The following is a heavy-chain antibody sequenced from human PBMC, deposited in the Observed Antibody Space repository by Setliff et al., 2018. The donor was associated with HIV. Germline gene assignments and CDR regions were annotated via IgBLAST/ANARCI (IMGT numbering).Heavy chain of an antibody. Sequence: SGPTLVNPTQTLTLTCAFSGFSLTPRGASVGWIRQPPGRALEWLALIYWNGDERYSASLQGRLSIAKDTSRNQVVLTLTNMSPDDTATYFCAHGRTGIAPPDFDYWGPGSRVTVSS. CDR3: AHGRTGIAPPDFDY. CDR2: IYWNGDE. J-gene: IGHJ4*02. V-gene: IGHV2-5*01. CDR1: GFSLTPRGAS. D-gene: IGHD7-27*01.